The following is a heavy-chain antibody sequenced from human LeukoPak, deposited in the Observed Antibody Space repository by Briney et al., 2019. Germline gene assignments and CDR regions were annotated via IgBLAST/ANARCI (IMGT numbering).Heavy chain of an antibody. CDR1: GGSISSSSYY. D-gene: IGHD3-3*01. CDR3: ARGKPTYDFWSGYYKGPFYYYYGMDV. CDR2: IYYSRST. Sequence: SETLSLTCTVSGGSISSSSYYWGWIRQPPGKGLEWIGSIYYSRSTYYNPSLKSRVTISVDTSKNQFSLKLSSLTAADTAVYYCARGKPTYDFWSGYYKGPFYYYYGMDVWGQGTTVTVSS. V-gene: IGHV4-39*01. J-gene: IGHJ6*02.